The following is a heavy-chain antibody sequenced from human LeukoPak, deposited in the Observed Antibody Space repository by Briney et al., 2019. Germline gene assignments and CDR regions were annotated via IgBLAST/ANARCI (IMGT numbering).Heavy chain of an antibody. CDR2: ITSNGGST. CDR3: TLGEIYFDY. V-gene: IGHV3-64D*09. D-gene: IGHD3-10*01. Sequence: GGSLRLACSASGFTFTTYAIHWVRQAPGRGLEYVSAITSNGGSTYYADSVKGRFTISRDNSKNTLYLQMSSLRAEDTAVYYCTLGEIYFDYWGQGTLVTVSS. J-gene: IGHJ4*02. CDR1: GFTFTTYA.